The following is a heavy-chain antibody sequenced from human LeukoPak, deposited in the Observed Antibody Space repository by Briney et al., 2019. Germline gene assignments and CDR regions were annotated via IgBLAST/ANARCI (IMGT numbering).Heavy chain of an antibody. Sequence: SETLSLTCTVSGGSISSSIYYWGWIRQPPGKGLEWIGCIYYSGSTYYNPSLKSRVTISVDTSKNQFSLKLSSVTAADTAVHYCARVMAGRAAAGLRYYYYGMDVWGQGTTVTVSS. J-gene: IGHJ6*02. CDR3: ARVMAGRAAAGLRYYYYGMDV. CDR1: GGSISSSIYY. D-gene: IGHD6-13*01. CDR2: IYYSGST. V-gene: IGHV4-39*07.